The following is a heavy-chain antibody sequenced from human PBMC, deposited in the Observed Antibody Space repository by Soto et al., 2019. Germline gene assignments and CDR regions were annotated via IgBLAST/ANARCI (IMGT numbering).Heavy chain of an antibody. CDR1: GYSFTTYR. V-gene: IGHV5-51*01. Sequence: PGESLKISCKGSGYSFTTYRIGWIRQMPGKGLEWMGIIYPGDSETRYSPSFQGQVTISADKSNTTAYLQWSGLKASDTSMYYCARQRIEADFDAFDIWGQGTMVTVSS. CDR2: IYPGDSET. J-gene: IGHJ3*02. CDR3: ARQRIEADFDAFDI. D-gene: IGHD6-13*01.